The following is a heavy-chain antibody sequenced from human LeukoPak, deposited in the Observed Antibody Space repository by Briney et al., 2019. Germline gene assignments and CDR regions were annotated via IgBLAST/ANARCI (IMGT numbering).Heavy chain of an antibody. CDR2: IYTSGST. CDR3: ARVGSGSSYYYYYYMDV. CDR1: GYSISSGSYY. Sequence: SETLSLTCAVSGYSISSGSYYWSWIRQPAGKGLEWIGRIYTSGSTNYNPSLKSRVTISVDTSKNQFSLKLSSVTAADTAVYYCARVGSGSSYYYYYYMDVRGKGTTVTVSS. V-gene: IGHV4-61*02. J-gene: IGHJ6*03. D-gene: IGHD3-10*01.